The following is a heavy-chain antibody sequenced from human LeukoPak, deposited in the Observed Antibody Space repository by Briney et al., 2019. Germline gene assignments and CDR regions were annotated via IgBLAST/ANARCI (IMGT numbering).Heavy chain of an antibody. J-gene: IGHJ6*03. V-gene: IGHV4-4*07. CDR2: IYTSGST. D-gene: IGHD1-26*01. CDR3: ARGAISSGSYYYYYYYMDV. CDR1: GGSISSYY. Sequence: SETLSLTCTVSGGSISSYYWSWIRQPAGKGLEWIGRIYTSGSTNYNPSLKSRVTMSVDTSKNQFSLKLSSVTAADTAVYYCARGAISSGSYYYYYYYMDVWGKGTTVTVSS.